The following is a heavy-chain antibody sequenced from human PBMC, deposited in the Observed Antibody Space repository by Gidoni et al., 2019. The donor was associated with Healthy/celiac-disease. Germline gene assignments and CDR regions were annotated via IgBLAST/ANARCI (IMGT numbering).Heavy chain of an antibody. CDR1: GGSISRGGYY. CDR2: IYYRGST. Sequence: QVQLQESGPGLVKPSQTLSLTCTVSGGSISRGGYYWSWIRQHPGKGLEWIGYIYYRGSTYYNPSLKSRVTISVDTSKNQFSLKLSSVTAADTAVYYCAGGVLGIAAHYYYYYGMDVWGQGTTVTVSS. CDR3: AGGVLGIAAHYYYYYGMDV. V-gene: IGHV4-31*03. D-gene: IGHD6-13*01. J-gene: IGHJ6*02.